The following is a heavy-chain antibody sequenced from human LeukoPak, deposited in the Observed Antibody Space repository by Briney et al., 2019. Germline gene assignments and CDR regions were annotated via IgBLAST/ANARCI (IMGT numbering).Heavy chain of an antibody. CDR2: INHSGST. Sequence: PSETLSLTCAVYGGSFSGYYWSWIRQPPGKGLEWIGEINHSGSTNYNPSLKSRVTISVDTSKNQFSLKLSSVTAADTAVYYCARRRQWLVRHFDYWGQGTLVTVSS. CDR1: GGSFSGYY. CDR3: ARRRQWLVRHFDY. V-gene: IGHV4-34*01. D-gene: IGHD6-19*01. J-gene: IGHJ4*02.